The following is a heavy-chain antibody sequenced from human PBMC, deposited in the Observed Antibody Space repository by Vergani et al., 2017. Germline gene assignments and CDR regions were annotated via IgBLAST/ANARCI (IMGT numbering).Heavy chain of an antibody. J-gene: IGHJ6*02. CDR3: ARHRGSGGFLPSAYVYCMDV. CDR1: DSSIMTNPY. Sequence: QVQLQESGPGLVKPSETLTLTCDVSDSSIMTNPYWGWFRQSPGKGLEWIGCIHHSGDTHYNSSLKSRVSISIVSSSKFSLSLTSVTAADTAIFDCARHRGSGGFLPSAYVYCMDVWGHGTTVTVSS. D-gene: IGHD3-10*01. CDR2: IHHSGDT. V-gene: IGHV4-38-2*01.